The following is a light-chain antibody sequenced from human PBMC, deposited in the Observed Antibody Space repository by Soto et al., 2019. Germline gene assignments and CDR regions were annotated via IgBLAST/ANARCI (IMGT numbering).Light chain of an antibody. CDR1: PGIRRD. V-gene: IGKV1-17*01. CDR3: LQHNSYPLT. J-gene: IGKJ4*01. Sequence: DIRMTQSPSSLSAPVGGRVTITCRASPGIRRDLGWYQQKPGKAPTRLIYAVSSLHSGVPSRFSGSGSGTEITLTISSLQPEDSATYYCLQHNSYPLTFGGGTKVEIK. CDR2: AVS.